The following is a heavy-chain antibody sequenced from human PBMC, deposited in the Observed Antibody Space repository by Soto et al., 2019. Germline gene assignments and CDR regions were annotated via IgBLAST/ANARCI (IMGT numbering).Heavy chain of an antibody. D-gene: IGHD2-15*01. J-gene: IGHJ4*02. CDR3: VRDGGGHSGRIDY. Sequence: QVQLVQSGAEVKKPGSSVKVSCKASGGTFSSYSVNWVRQAPGQGREWMGEIIPIFGTANYAQKFRGRVTITAHASTSTGYLEMSSQRSEGAAVYSCVRDGGGHSGRIDYGGQGTLVTVSS. CDR2: IIPIFGTA. CDR1: GGTFSSYS. V-gene: IGHV1-69*01.